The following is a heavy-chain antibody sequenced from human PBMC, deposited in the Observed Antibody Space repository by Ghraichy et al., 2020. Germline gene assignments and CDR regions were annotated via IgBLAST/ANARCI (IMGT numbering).Heavy chain of an antibody. J-gene: IGHJ6*02. CDR3: ARDKVLYSGYDSHGLDV. Sequence: GGSLRLSCAASGFTFSTYSMNWVRQAPGKGLEWVSYIGSSGSTIYYADSVKGRFTISRDNAKNSLYLQMNSLRDEDTAVYFCARDKVLYSGYDSHGLDVWGQGTTVTVSS. V-gene: IGHV3-48*02. CDR2: IGSSGSTI. D-gene: IGHD5-12*01. CDR1: GFTFSTYS.